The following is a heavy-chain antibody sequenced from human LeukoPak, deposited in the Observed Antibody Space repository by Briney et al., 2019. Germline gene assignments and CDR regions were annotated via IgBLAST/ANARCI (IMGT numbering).Heavy chain of an antibody. CDR2: ISGSGGST. CDR1: GFTFSSYA. D-gene: IGHD4-17*01. CDR3: AKQYGDHGTDY. V-gene: IGHV3-23*01. Sequence: GGSLRLSCAASGFTFSSYAMSWVRQAPGKGLEWVSAISGSGGSTYYADSVKGRFTISRDNSKITLYLQMNGLRAEDTAVYSCAKQYGDHGTDYWGQGTLVTESS. J-gene: IGHJ4*02.